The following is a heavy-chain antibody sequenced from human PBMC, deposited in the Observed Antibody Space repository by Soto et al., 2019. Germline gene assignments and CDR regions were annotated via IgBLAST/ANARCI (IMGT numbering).Heavy chain of an antibody. V-gene: IGHV1-46*01. CDR2: INPRDGAA. J-gene: IGHJ5*02. D-gene: IGHD2-2*01. CDR3: ARGSPSSSRLGWLDP. CDR1: GYTFISYY. Sequence: ASVKVSCKTSGYTFISYYVHWVRQAPGHGLEYMGMINPRDGAARYAQNFQGRVTVTRDMSTSTVDMELTGLRSEDTAVYYCARGSPSSSRLGWLDPWGQGTQVTVSS.